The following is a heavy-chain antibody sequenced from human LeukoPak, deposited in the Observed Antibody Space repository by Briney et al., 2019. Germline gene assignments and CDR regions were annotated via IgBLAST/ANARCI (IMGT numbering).Heavy chain of an antibody. J-gene: IGHJ4*02. CDR1: GYTFTGYY. CDR2: IKPNSGGT. CDR3: TREATLYYFDC. D-gene: IGHD5-12*01. V-gene: IGHV1-2*02. Sequence: ASVKVSCKASGYTFTGYYMHWVRQAPGQGLEWMGWIKPNSGGTNYAQKFQGRVTMTRDTSISTAYMELSRLRSDDTAVYYCTREATLYYFDCWGQGTLVTVSS.